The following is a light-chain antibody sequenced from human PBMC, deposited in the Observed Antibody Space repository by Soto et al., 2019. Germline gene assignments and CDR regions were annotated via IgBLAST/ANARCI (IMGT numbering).Light chain of an antibody. CDR2: TTS. CDR3: QYYKDYSWT. V-gene: IGKV1-5*03. J-gene: IGKJ1*01. Sequence: DIHLTQSPSTLSASVGDRVTITCRASQSISRLLAWYQQKPGKAPNLLIYTTSSLESGVPSRFSGTGSGTEFTLTISSLQPDDFATYYCQYYKDYSWTFGQGTKVEIK. CDR1: QSISRL.